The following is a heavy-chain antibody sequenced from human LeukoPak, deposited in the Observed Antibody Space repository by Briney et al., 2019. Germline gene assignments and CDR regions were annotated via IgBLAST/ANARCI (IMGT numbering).Heavy chain of an antibody. CDR3: ARGSYCSGGSCYSQGAFDI. CDR2: ISSSSSYT. D-gene: IGHD2-15*01. V-gene: IGHV3-11*06. Sequence: GGSLRLSCAASGFTFSDYYMSWIRQAPGKGLEWVSYISSSSSYTNYADSVKGRFTISRDNAKNSLYLQMNSLRAEDTAVYYCARGSYCSGGSCYSQGAFDIWGQGTMVTVSS. J-gene: IGHJ3*02. CDR1: GFTFSDYY.